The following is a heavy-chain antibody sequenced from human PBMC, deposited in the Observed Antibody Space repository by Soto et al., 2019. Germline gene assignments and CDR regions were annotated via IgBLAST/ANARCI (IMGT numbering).Heavy chain of an antibody. CDR1: GGSINNYY. D-gene: IGHD6-19*01. J-gene: IGHJ5*02. CDR2: IYHIGST. CDR3: AGGYSSTSFYR. Sequence: SETLSLTCTVSGGSINNYYWSWIRQPPGKGLEWIGYIYHIGSTNYNPSLRSRATISLDTSKKQFSLRLNSATAADTAVYYCAGGYSSTSFYRSGKGSLVTVSS. V-gene: IGHV4-59*08.